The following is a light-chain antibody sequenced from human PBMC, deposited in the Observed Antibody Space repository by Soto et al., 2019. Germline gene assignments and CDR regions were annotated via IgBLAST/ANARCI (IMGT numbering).Light chain of an antibody. CDR3: CSYAGSSTYV. Sequence: QSALTQPASVSGSPGQSITISCTGTSSDVGSYDLVSWYQHHPGRAPKLMIYEGSKRHSGVSNRFSGSKSGNTASLTISGLQAEDEADYYCCSYAGSSTYVFGTGTKLTVL. CDR2: EGS. J-gene: IGLJ1*01. V-gene: IGLV2-23*01. CDR1: SSDVGSYDL.